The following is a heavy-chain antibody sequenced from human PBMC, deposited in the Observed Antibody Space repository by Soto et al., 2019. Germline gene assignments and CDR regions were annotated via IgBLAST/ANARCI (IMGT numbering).Heavy chain of an antibody. CDR3: AKRLYGSSWYHDAFDI. CDR1: GFSFSSYA. V-gene: IGHV3-23*01. J-gene: IGHJ3*02. Sequence: GSLRLCCAASGFSFSSYAMSWVRQAPGKGLEWVSAISGSGGSTYYADSVKGRFTISRDNSKNTLYLQMNSMRAEDTAVYYCAKRLYGSSWYHDAFDIWGQGTMVTVSS. D-gene: IGHD6-13*01. CDR2: ISGSGGST.